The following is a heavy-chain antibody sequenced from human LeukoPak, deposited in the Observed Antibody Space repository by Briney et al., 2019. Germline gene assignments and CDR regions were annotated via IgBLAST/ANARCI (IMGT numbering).Heavy chain of an antibody. CDR2: IYYSGST. D-gene: IGHD2-15*01. J-gene: IGHJ4*02. CDR1: GGCISPYY. Sequence: SETLSLTCIVSGGCISPYYWSWIRQPPGSGLEWIAYIYYSGSTSYNPSLKSRVAISVDTSNNEVSLKLSSVTAADTAVYYCARHGYCSGGSCYWDYWGQGTLVTVSS. V-gene: IGHV4-59*08. CDR3: ARHGYCSGGSCYWDY.